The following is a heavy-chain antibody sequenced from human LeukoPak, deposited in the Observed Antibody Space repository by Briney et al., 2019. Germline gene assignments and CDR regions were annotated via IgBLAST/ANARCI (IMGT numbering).Heavy chain of an antibody. CDR1: GYTFTSYD. Sequence: SVKVSCKATGYTFTSYDINWVRQATGQGLEWMGWMNPNSGNIGYAQKFQGRVTMTRNTSISTAYMELSSLRSEDTAVYYCARDGVLRYFDWLATSYYYYGMDVWGQGTTVTVSS. D-gene: IGHD3-9*01. CDR2: MNPNSGNI. V-gene: IGHV1-8*01. CDR3: ARDGVLRYFDWLATSYYYYGMDV. J-gene: IGHJ6*02.